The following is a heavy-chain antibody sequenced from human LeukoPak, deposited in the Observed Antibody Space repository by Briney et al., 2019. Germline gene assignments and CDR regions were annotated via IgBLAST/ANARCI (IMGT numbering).Heavy chain of an antibody. CDR2: IYSSGST. CDR1: GGSISNHY. CDR3: AKLGVGAQRMDY. Sequence: PSETLSLTCTVSGGSISNHYWSWTRQPPGKELVWIGYIYSSGSTKYNPSLKSRVTISVDTSKNQFSLKLSSVTAADTAVYYCAKLGVGAQRMDYWGQGALVTVSS. J-gene: IGHJ4*02. V-gene: IGHV4-59*11. D-gene: IGHD1-26*01.